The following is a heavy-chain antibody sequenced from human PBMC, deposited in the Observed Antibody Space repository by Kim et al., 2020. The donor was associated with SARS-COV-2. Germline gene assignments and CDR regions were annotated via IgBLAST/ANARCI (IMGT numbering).Heavy chain of an antibody. CDR3: AKGIFMTTGILDY. J-gene: IGHJ4*02. D-gene: IGHD4-17*01. V-gene: IGHV3-33*06. Sequence: YADSVKGRFTISRDNSKNTLYLQMNSLRAEDTAVYYCAKGIFMTTGILDYWGQGTLVTVSS.